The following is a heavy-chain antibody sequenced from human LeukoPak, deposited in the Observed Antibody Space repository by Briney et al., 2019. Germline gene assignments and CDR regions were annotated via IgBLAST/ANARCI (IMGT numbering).Heavy chain of an antibody. J-gene: IGHJ4*02. CDR2: INHSGST. V-gene: IGHV4-34*01. Sequence: SETLSLTCAVYGGSFSGYYWSWIRQPPGKGLEWIGEINHSGSTNYNPSLESRVTISADTSKNQFSLKLSSVTAADTAVYYCAREKERYSDYWGQGTLVTVSS. CDR1: GGSFSGYY. D-gene: IGHD5-18*01. CDR3: AREKERYSDY.